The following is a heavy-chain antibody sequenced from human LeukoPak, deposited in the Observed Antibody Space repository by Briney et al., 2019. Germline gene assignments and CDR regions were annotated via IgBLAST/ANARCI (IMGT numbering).Heavy chain of an antibody. Sequence: ASVKVSCKASGYTFTGYYMHWVRQAPGQGLEWMGWINPNSGGTNYAQKFRGRVTMTRDTSISTAYMELSRLRSDDTAVYYCARDQYSSSWYVPIDYWGQGTLVTVSS. J-gene: IGHJ4*02. CDR1: GYTFTGYY. D-gene: IGHD6-13*01. V-gene: IGHV1-2*02. CDR3: ARDQYSSSWYVPIDY. CDR2: INPNSGGT.